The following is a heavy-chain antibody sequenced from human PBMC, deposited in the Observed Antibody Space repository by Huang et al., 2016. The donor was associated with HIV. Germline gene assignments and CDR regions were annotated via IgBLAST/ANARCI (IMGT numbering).Heavy chain of an antibody. J-gene: IGHJ5*02. Sequence: EVELVESGGGLVKPGGSLRLSCAASGFAFSSYGMNWVRQAPGKGLEWVAFIGRASSYIDYADAVKGRVTISRDNAKSSIYLQLDSLRAEDTAVYYCAYQQWLVGGLNHWGQGTLVVVSS. CDR2: IGRASSYI. V-gene: IGHV3-21*02. CDR3: AYQQWLVGGLNH. D-gene: IGHD6-19*01. CDR1: GFAFSSYG.